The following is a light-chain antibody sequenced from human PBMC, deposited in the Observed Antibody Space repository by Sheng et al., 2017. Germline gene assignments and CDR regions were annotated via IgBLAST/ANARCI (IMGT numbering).Light chain of an antibody. J-gene: IGLJ2*01. CDR2: DVS. CDR3: SSYTSSSTLV. CDR1: SSDVGGYKY. V-gene: IGLV2-14*03. Sequence: QSALTQPASVSGSPGQSITISCTGTSSDVGGYKYVSWYQQYPGKAPKFLIFDVSNRPSGVSNRFSGSKSGNTASLTISGLQAEDEADYYCSSYTSSSTLVFGGGTKLTVL.